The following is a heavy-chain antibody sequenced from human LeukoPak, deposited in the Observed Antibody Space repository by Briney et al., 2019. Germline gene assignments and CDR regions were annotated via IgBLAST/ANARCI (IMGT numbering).Heavy chain of an antibody. CDR2: ISYDGSNK. V-gene: IGHV3-30*03. D-gene: IGHD3-3*01. J-gene: IGHJ4*02. CDR3: ATDYYDSRFDY. CDR1: GFTFSSYG. Sequence: GRSLRLSCAASGFTFSSYGMHWVRQAPGKGLEWVAVISYDGSNKYYADSVKGRFTISRDNSKNTLYLQMNSLRAEDTAVYCCATDYYDSRFDYWGQGTLVTVSS.